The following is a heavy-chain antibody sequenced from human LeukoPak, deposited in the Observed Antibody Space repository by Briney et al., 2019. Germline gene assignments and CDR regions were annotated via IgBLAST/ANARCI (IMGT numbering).Heavy chain of an antibody. CDR3: ARHGYSGSYYSQSHYYYYMDV. D-gene: IGHD1-26*01. Sequence: PSETLSLTCSVSDYSISSGYYWGWIRQPPGKGLEWIGSMFHSGDTYYNPSLKSRVTISVDTSKNHFSLKLSSVTAADTAVYYCARHGYSGSYYSQSHYYYYMDVWGKGTTVTISS. CDR2: MFHSGDT. V-gene: IGHV4-38-2*02. CDR1: DYSISSGYY. J-gene: IGHJ6*03.